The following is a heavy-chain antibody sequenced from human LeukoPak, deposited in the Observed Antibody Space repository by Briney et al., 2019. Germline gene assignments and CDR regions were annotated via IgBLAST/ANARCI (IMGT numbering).Heavy chain of an antibody. CDR2: INSDGSST. Sequence: GGSLRLSCAASGFAFSSYWMHWFRQAPGKGLVWVARINSDGSSTNYADSVKGRFTISRDNAKNTLYLQMNSLRAEDTAVYYCARLTPPFDYWGQGTLVTVSS. V-gene: IGHV3-74*01. CDR1: GFAFSSYW. J-gene: IGHJ4*02. CDR3: ARLTPPFDY. D-gene: IGHD3-16*01.